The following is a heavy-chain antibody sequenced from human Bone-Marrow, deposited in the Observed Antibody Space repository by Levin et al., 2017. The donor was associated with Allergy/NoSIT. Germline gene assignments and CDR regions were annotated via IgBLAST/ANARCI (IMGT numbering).Heavy chain of an antibody. J-gene: IGHJ4*01. CDR2: IKQDGGEK. Sequence: GGSLRLSCAASGFTFSNFWMIWVRQAPGKGLEWVAFIKQDGGEKYYVDSVRDRFTISRDNAKNSLYLQVNSLRAEDTAVYYCARADSNGYFVYWGQGTLVTVSS. CDR3: ARADSNGYFVY. CDR1: GFTFSNFW. D-gene: IGHD3-22*01. V-gene: IGHV3-7*01.